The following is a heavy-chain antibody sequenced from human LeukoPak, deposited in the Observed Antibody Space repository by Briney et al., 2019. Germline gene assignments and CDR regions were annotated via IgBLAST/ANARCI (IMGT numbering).Heavy chain of an antibody. D-gene: IGHD3-10*01. CDR1: GFTFSSYD. CDR2: IGTAGDT. Sequence: GGSLRLSCAASGFTFSSYDMHWVRQGTGKGLEWVSAIGTAGDTYYPGSVKGRSTTSRENAKNSLYLQMNSLRVGDTAVYYCARGRGWGTFDIWAQGTMVTVSS. CDR3: ARGRGWGTFDI. V-gene: IGHV3-13*04. J-gene: IGHJ3*02.